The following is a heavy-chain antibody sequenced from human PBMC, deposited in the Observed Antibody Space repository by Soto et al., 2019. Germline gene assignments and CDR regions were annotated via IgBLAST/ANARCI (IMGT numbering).Heavy chain of an antibody. CDR3: AKDLRGMDV. CDR1: GFTFSGFG. Sequence: PGGSLRLSCAGSGFTFSGFGMHWVRQAPGKGLEWVALILYDGSNRYYADSVKGRFTISRDNSKNTLYLQMNSLRAEDTAVYYCAKDLRGMDVWGQGPTVPVPS. CDR2: ILYDGSNR. J-gene: IGHJ6*02. V-gene: IGHV3-30*18.